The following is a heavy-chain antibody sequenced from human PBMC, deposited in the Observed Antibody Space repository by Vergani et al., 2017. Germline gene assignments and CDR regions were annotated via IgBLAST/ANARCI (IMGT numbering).Heavy chain of an antibody. D-gene: IGHD3-9*01. CDR1: GFTFSDFS. J-gene: IGHJ6*04. CDR2: IGSSGTYI. Sequence: EVQLLESGGGSAQPGGSLRLCCAASGFTFSDFSMSGLRQAPGKGLEWVAFIGSSGTYINYADSVKGRFIISRDNTNNSLFLQLRSLRAEDAAVYYSAGDLTSPACPDNYGMDVWGKGATVTVSS. V-gene: IGHV3-21*06. CDR3: AGDLTSPACPDNYGMDV.